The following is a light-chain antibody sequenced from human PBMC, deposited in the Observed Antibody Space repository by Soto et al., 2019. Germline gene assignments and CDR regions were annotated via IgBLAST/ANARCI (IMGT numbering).Light chain of an antibody. V-gene: IGLV2-14*01. CDR3: NSYTSSSTLV. J-gene: IGLJ2*01. CDR2: DVS. Sequence: QPVLTQPASVSGSPGQSITISCTGTSSDVGNYNYVSWYQQHPGKAPKLMIYDVSNRPSGVSNRFSGSKSGNTASLTISGLQAEDEADYYCNSYTSSSTLVFGGGTKLTVL. CDR1: SSDVGNYNY.